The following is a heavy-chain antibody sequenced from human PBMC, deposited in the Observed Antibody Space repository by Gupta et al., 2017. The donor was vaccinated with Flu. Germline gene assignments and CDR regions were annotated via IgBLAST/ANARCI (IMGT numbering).Heavy chain of an antibody. V-gene: IGHV3-7*01. CDR3: ARDPGESTGYYYFDY. CDR1: GFTFSNHW. Sequence: EVHLVESGGGLVQPGGSLRLSCAASGFTFSNHWMNWVRQGPGKGLEWVANIKPDGSAEYYVDSVKGRFTISRDNAENSLSLQMNSLRVEDTAVYYCARDPGESTGYYYFDYWGQGSLVSVS. J-gene: IGHJ4*02. CDR2: IKPDGSAE. D-gene: IGHD3-9*01.